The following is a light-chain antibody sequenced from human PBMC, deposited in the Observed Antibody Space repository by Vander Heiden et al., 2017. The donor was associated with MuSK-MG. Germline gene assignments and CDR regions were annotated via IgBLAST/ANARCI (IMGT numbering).Light chain of an antibody. CDR2: DAS. CDR1: QSVSSY. Sequence: EIVLTPSPATLSLSPGERATLSCRASQSVSSYLAWYQQKPGQAPRLLIYDASNRATGIPAMFSGSGSGTDFTLTISSLEPEDFALYYCQQGRNWLTFGGGTKVEIK. V-gene: IGKV3-11*01. J-gene: IGKJ4*01. CDR3: QQGRNWLT.